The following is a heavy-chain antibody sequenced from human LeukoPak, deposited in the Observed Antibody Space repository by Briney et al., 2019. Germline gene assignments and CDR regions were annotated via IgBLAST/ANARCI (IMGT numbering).Heavy chain of an antibody. CDR1: GGSIGTYY. CDR3: GRHMGGGIEDMDV. V-gene: IGHV4-59*08. J-gene: IGHJ6*03. CDR2: IYETGAY. Sequence: SETLFLTCIVSGGSIGTYYGSWIRQSPGKGLEWIGYIYETGAYSYNACLQSRVTISVDTSRNQFFLKMSSVTAGETAVYYWGRHMGGGIEDMDVWGTGTKVTFSS. D-gene: IGHD3-16*02.